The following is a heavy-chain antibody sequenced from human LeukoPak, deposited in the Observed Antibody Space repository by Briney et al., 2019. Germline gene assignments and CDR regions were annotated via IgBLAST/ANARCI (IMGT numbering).Heavy chain of an antibody. CDR2: INPNSGGT. D-gene: IGHD2-2*01. CDR3: ARDTSWFDP. V-gene: IGHV1-2*02. CDR1: GYTFTSYG. Sequence: EASVKVSCKASGYTFTSYGISWVRQAPGQGLEWMGWINPNSGGTNYAQKFQGRVTMTRDTSIGTAYMELSRLRSDDTAVYYCARDTSWFDPWGQGTLVTVSS. J-gene: IGHJ5*02.